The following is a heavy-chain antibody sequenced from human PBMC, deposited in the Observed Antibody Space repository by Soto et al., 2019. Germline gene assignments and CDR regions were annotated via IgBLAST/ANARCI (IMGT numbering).Heavy chain of an antibody. CDR1: GDFITSNGHH. CDR3: ARLRGWGVVSPDFDY. Sequence: QLQLQESGPGLLKPSETLSLTCTVSGDFITSNGHHWGWIRQPPGKGLEWIGSISYGGNTHYNPSLESRVTISIDTSKNQFSLKLSSVTAADTAVYYCARLRGWGVVSPDFDYWGQGALVTVSS. CDR2: ISYGGNT. V-gene: IGHV4-39*01. J-gene: IGHJ4*02. D-gene: IGHD2-21*01.